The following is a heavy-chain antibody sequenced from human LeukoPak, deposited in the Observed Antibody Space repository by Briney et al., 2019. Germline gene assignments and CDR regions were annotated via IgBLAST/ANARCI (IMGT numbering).Heavy chain of an antibody. CDR3: TLIQGWGSGSYYRDF. Sequence: GGSLRLSCAASGLIISNDWMSWVRQAPGKGLEWVARVKSKSAGQTKDYAAPLKGRFTISRDDSKNTLYLQMNSLKTEDTAVYYCTLIQGWGSGSYYRDFWGQGTLVTVSS. CDR1: GLIISNDW. V-gene: IGHV3-15*01. CDR2: VKSKSAGQTK. J-gene: IGHJ4*02. D-gene: IGHD3-10*01.